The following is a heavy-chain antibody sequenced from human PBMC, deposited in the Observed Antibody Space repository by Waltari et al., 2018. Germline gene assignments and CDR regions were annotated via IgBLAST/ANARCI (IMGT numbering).Heavy chain of an antibody. Sequence: EVQLVESGRGLVQPGGSLRLSCAASGFTFSSYDMHWVRHPTGKGLGWVSASGTAGDTYYRGCVKGRFTISRENAKNSLYLQMNSLRAEDTAVYYWARSPPRIQLWVGDYYYYGMDVWGQGTTVTVSS. CDR2: SGTAGDT. V-gene: IGHV3-13*01. CDR3: ARSPPRIQLWVGDYYYYGMDV. D-gene: IGHD5-18*01. J-gene: IGHJ6*02. CDR1: GFTFSSYD.